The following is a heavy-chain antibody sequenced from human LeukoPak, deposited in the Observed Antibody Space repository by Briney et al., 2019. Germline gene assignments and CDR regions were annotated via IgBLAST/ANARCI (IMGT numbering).Heavy chain of an antibody. D-gene: IGHD3-22*01. Sequence: ASVKASCKASGYTFTTYYMHWVRQAPGQGLEWMGITNPSGGTTSYPQKFRGRVSMTSDTSTTTVYMELSSLRSEDTAVYYCARALVPRDSSGYYWGNYFDYWGQGTLVTVSS. J-gene: IGHJ4*02. CDR1: GYTFTTYY. CDR2: TNPSGGTT. V-gene: IGHV1-46*01. CDR3: ARALVPRDSSGYYWGNYFDY.